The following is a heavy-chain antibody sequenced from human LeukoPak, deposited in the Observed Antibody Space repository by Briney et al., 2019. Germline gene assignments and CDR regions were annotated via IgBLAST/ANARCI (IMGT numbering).Heavy chain of an antibody. D-gene: IGHD3-22*01. V-gene: IGHV4-61*02. CDR3: ARELRYDNSDSGAF. Sequence: MPSETLSLTCTVSGGSISSGSYYWSWIRQPAGKGLEWIGRLYTSGSTNYNPYLKSRVTISADTSKNQFSLKLSSVTAADTAVYYCARELRYDNSDSGAFWGQGTVVTVSS. CDR2: LYTSGST. J-gene: IGHJ3*01. CDR1: GGSISSGSYY.